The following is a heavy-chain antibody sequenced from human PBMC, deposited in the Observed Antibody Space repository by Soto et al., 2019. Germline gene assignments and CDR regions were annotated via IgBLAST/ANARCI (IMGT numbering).Heavy chain of an antibody. CDR1: GYSFTSYW. Sequence: PGESLKISCKGSGYSFTSYWIGWVRQMPGKGLEWMGIIYPGDSDTRYSPSFQGQVTISADKSISTAYLQWSSLKASDTARNYCARLKYSRGLRWAFDIGGQGTMVTVSS. D-gene: IGHD6-19*01. J-gene: IGHJ3*02. CDR2: IYPGDSDT. CDR3: ARLKYSRGLRWAFDI. V-gene: IGHV5-51*01.